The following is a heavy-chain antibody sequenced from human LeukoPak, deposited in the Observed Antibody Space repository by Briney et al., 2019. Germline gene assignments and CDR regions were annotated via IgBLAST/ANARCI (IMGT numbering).Heavy chain of an antibody. J-gene: IGHJ4*02. D-gene: IGHD3-3*01. Sequence: ASVKVSCKASGYTFTGYYMQWVRQAPGQGLEWMGRINPNSGGTNYAQKFQGGVTMTRDTSISTAYMELSRLRSDDTAVYYCARRGEYYDFWSGYYLGGRIAEDFDYWGQGTLVTVSS. CDR2: INPNSGGT. V-gene: IGHV1-2*06. CDR3: ARRGEYYDFWSGYYLGGRIAEDFDY. CDR1: GYTFTGYY.